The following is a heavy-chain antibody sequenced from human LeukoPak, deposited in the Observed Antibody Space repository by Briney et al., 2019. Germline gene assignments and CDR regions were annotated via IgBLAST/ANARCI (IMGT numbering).Heavy chain of an antibody. CDR3: ARAGDPDY. D-gene: IGHD3-10*01. CDR2: ISSSGRYI. J-gene: IGHJ4*02. CDR1: GFTFSNYS. V-gene: IGHV3-21*01. Sequence: GGSLRLSCAASGFTFSNYSMNWVRQAPGKGPEWVSYISSSGRYIDYADSVKGRFTISRDNAKNSLFLQMSSLRAEDTAVYYCARAGDPDYWGQGTLVTVSS.